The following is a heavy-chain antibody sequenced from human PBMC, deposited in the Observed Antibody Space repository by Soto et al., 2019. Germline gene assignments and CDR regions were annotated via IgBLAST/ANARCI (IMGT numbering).Heavy chain of an antibody. V-gene: IGHV1-18*04. Sequence: ASVKVSCKASGYTFTSCGISWVRQAPGQGLEWMGWISAYNGNTNYAQKLQGRVTMTTDTSTSTAYMELRRLRSDDTAVYYCARDDYGGNSLFDYWVQGTLVTVSS. J-gene: IGHJ4*02. CDR2: ISAYNGNT. CDR1: GYTFTSCG. D-gene: IGHD4-17*01. CDR3: ARDDYGGNSLFDY.